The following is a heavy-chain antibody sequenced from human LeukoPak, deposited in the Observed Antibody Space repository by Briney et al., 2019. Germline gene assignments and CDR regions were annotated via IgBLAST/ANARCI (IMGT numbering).Heavy chain of an antibody. D-gene: IGHD2/OR15-2a*01. CDR2: IVGSGGRT. CDR1: GFTFSSYA. V-gene: IGHV3-23*01. J-gene: IGHJ3*02. CDR3: AKGTTWAFDI. Sequence: GGYLRLSCAASGFTFSSYAMTWVRQAPGKGLEWVSAIVGSGGRTYYADSMKGRFTISRDNSKNTLYLQMNTLRAEDTAVYSCAKGTTWAFDIWGQGTMVTVSS.